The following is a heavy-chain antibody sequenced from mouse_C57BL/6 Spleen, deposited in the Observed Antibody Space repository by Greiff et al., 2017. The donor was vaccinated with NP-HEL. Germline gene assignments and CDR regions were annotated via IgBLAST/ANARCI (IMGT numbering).Heavy chain of an antibody. D-gene: IGHD2-2*01. CDR2: IYPGDGDT. CDR1: GYAFSSSW. CDR3: AGYGYDGYAMDY. V-gene: IGHV1-82*01. J-gene: IGHJ4*01. Sequence: QVQLKQSGPELVKPGASVKISCEASGYAFSSSWMNWVKQRPGKGLEWIGRIYPGDGDTNYNGKFKGKATLTADKSSSTAYMQLSSLTSEDSAVYFCAGYGYDGYAMDYWGQGTSVTVSS.